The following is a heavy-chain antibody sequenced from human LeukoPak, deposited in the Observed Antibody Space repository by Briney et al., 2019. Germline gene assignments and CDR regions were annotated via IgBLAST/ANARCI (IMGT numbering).Heavy chain of an antibody. D-gene: IGHD3-22*01. CDR1: GYSISSGYY. CDR3: ARRTNYYDSSGYALAYYFDY. CDR2: IYHRGST. Sequence: PSETLSLTXAVSGYSISSGYYWGWIRQPPGKRLEWIGSIYHRGSTYYNPSLKSRVTISVDTSKNQFSLKLSSVTAADTAVYYCARRTNYYDSSGYALAYYFDYWGQGTLVTVSS. V-gene: IGHV4-38-2*01. J-gene: IGHJ4*02.